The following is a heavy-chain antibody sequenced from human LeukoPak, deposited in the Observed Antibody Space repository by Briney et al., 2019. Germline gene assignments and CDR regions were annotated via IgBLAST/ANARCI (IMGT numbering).Heavy chain of an antibody. CDR2: INLNGGST. CDR3: ARDRKSSGWYRGAFDI. V-gene: IGHV3-20*04. J-gene: IGHJ3*02. Sequence: PGGAPRLYCEGSGLTFDDYVLSLVRQAPGKGLELVSGINLNGGSTGYADSVKGRFTISRDNAKNSLYLQMNSLRAEDTALYYCARDRKSSGWYRGAFDIWGQGTMVTVSS. CDR1: GLTFDDYV. D-gene: IGHD6-19*01.